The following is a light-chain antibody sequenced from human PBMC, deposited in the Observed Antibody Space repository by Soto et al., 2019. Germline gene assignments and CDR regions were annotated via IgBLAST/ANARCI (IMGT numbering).Light chain of an antibody. Sequence: ETGFTKSPATLSLSQRERATLSCRASRSISTYLAWYQQKPGQAPRLLIYEALNRATGIPARFSGSGSGTDFTLTISSLEPEDFAVYYCQQYGSPPRTFGQGTNVDI. CDR1: RSISTY. J-gene: IGKJ1*01. CDR3: QQYGSPPRT. V-gene: IGKV3-11*01. CDR2: EAL.